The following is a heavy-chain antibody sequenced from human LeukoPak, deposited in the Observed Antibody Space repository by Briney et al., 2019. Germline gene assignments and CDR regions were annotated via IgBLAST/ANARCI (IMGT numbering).Heavy chain of an antibody. V-gene: IGHV3-33*01. CDR1: GFTFSSYG. CDR2: VWSDGNNK. Sequence: GGSLRLSCVASGFTFSSYGMHWVRQAPGKGLEWVAVVWSDGNNKYYADSVKGRFTISRDNTKNTLYLQMNSLRAEDTSVYYCARDRWASYSSPSDFDYWGQGTLVTVSS. J-gene: IGHJ4*02. D-gene: IGHD6-6*01. CDR3: ARDRWASYSSPSDFDY.